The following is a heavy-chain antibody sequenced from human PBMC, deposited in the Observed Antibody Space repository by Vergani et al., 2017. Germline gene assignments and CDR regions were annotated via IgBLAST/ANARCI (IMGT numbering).Heavy chain of an antibody. CDR3: ARRAHSSSFDP. CDR1: GYSFTSYW. CDR2: IDPSDSYT. V-gene: IGHV5-10-1*03. Sequence: EVQLVQSGAEVKKPGESLRISCKGSGYSFTSYWISWVRQMPGKGLEWMGRIDPSDSYTNYSPSFQGNVTSSADKSISTAYLQWSSLKASDPDMYYCARRAHSSSFDPWGQGTLVTVSS. D-gene: IGHD6-6*01. J-gene: IGHJ5*02.